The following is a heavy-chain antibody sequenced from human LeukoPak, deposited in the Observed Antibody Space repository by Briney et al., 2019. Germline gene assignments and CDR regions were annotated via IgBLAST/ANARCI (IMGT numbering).Heavy chain of an antibody. J-gene: IGHJ5*02. CDR1: GGTFSIYA. Sequence: GASVKVSCKASGGTFSIYAISWVRQAPGQGLEWMGGIIPIFGTANYAQKFQGRVTITADESTSTAYMELSSLRSEDTAVYYCARGGVVVPAAIVWFDPWGQGTLVTVSS. D-gene: IGHD2-2*02. CDR3: ARGGVVVPAAIVWFDP. CDR2: IIPIFGTA. V-gene: IGHV1-69*13.